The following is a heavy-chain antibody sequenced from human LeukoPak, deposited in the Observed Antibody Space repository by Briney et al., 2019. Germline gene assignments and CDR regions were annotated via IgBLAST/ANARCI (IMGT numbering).Heavy chain of an antibody. V-gene: IGHV1-46*01. CDR3: ARVGITAATADY. Sequence: ASVKVSCKASVYTFTSYYMHWRRQAPGQGPEWMGIINPRGGSTDYAQKFQGRVTMTSDTSTSTVYMELHSLRSDDTAVYFCARVGITAATADYWGQGTLVTVSS. CDR1: VYTFTSYY. J-gene: IGHJ4*02. CDR2: INPRGGST. D-gene: IGHD4-23*01.